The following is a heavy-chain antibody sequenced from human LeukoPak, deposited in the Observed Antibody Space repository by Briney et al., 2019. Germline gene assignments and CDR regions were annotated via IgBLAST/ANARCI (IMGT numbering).Heavy chain of an antibody. Sequence: SETLSLTCAVYGGSFSGYYWSWIRQPPGKGLEWIGEINHSGSTNYNPSLKSQVTISVDTSKNQFSLKLSSVTAADTAVYYCAGYYDILTGRPFDYWGQGTLVTVSS. CDR2: INHSGST. CDR1: GGSFSGYY. J-gene: IGHJ4*02. V-gene: IGHV4-34*01. D-gene: IGHD3-9*01. CDR3: AGYYDILTGRPFDY.